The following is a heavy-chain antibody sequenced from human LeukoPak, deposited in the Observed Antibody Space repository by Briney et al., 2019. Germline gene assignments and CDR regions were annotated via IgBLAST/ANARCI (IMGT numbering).Heavy chain of an antibody. CDR1: GFTLSSYA. V-gene: IGHV3-23*01. D-gene: IGHD3-10*01. CDR3: AKDFLRNMVLGFDY. Sequence: GGSLRLSCAASGFTLSSYAMSWVRQAPGKGLKWVSVISGGGGSTYYADSVKGRFTISRGNSKNTLYLQMNSLRAEDTAVFYCAKDFLRNMVLGFDYWGQGTLVTVSS. CDR2: ISGGGGST. J-gene: IGHJ4*02.